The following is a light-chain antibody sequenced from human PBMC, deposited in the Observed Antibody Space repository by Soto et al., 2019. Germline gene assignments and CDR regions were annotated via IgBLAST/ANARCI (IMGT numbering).Light chain of an antibody. V-gene: IGLV2-11*01. J-gene: IGLJ2*01. CDR3: SSYTSSSTPRV. CDR1: SSDFGGYNY. Sequence: QSVLTQPRSVSGSPGQSVTISCTGTSSDFGGYNYVSWYQHHPGKAPKLMIYDVSERPSGVPDRFSGSKSGNTASLTISGLQAEDEADYYCSSYTSSSTPRVFGGGTKLTVL. CDR2: DVS.